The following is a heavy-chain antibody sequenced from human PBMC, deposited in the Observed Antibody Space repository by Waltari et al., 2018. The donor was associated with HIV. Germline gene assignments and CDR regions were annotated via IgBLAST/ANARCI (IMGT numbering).Heavy chain of an antibody. CDR3: ARDRGYGGGWGYYYYGMDV. J-gene: IGHJ6*02. Sequence: QVQLQESGPGLVKPSETLSLTCTVSGGSISSYSWSWIRQPPGKGLEWIGYIYYSGSTNYNPSLKSRVTISVDTSKNQFSLKLSSVTAADTAVYYCARDRGYGGGWGYYYYGMDVWGQGTTVTVSS. V-gene: IGHV4-59*01. CDR1: GGSISSYS. CDR2: IYYSGST. D-gene: IGHD5-18*01.